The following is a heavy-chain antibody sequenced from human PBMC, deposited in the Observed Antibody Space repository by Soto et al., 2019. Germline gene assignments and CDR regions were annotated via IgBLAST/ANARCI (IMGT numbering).Heavy chain of an antibody. CDR3: AKAWIQLWFLRFRELGGGDSQDHN. Sequence: GGSLRLSCAASGFTFSSYAMSWVRQAPGKGLEWVSAISGSGGSTYYADSVKGRFTISRDNSKNTLYLQMNSLRAEDTAVYYCAKAWIQLWFLRFRELGGGDSQDHNWGQGTLVTVSS. CDR1: GFTFSSYA. V-gene: IGHV3-23*01. CDR2: ISGSGGST. J-gene: IGHJ4*02. D-gene: IGHD5-18*01.